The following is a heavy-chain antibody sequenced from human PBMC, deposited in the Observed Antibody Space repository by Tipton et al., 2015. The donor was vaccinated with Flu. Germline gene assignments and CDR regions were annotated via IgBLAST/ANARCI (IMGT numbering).Heavy chain of an antibody. CDR2: IYYSGGT. Sequence: TLSLTCTVSGGSISSYYWSWIRQPPGKGLEWIGYIYYSGGTNYNPSLKSRITISVDTSKNQFSLTLSSVTAADTAVYYCARDLAESSSSWGSWGQGALVAVSS. CDR1: GGSISSYY. CDR3: ARDLAESSSSWGS. D-gene: IGHD6-6*01. V-gene: IGHV4-59*01. J-gene: IGHJ5*02.